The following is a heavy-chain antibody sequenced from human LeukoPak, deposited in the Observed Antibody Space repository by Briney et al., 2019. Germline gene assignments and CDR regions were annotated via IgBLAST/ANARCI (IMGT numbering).Heavy chain of an antibody. V-gene: IGHV5-51*01. Sequence: GESLKISCKGSGYSFTSYWIGWVRQMPGKGLEWMGIIYPGDSDTRYSPSFQGQVTISADKSISTAYLQWSSLKASDTAMCYCARLGSGNCSGGSCYYYYYGMDVWGQGTTVTVSS. CDR3: ARLGSGNCSGGSCYYYYYGMDV. D-gene: IGHD2-15*01. CDR1: GYSFTSYW. CDR2: IYPGDSDT. J-gene: IGHJ6*02.